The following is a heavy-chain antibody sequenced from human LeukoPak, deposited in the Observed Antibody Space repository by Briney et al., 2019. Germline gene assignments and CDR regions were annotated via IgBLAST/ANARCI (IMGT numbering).Heavy chain of an antibody. CDR3: ARDCHYYDSSGYSFYYGMDV. CDR2: IYYSGST. V-gene: IGHV4-59*01. Sequence: PSETLSLTCTVSGGSISSYYWSWIRQPPGKGLEWIGYIYYSGSTNYNPSLKSRVTISVDTSKNQFSLKLSSVTAADTAVYYCARDCHYYDSSGYSFYYGMDVWGQGTTVTVSS. J-gene: IGHJ6*02. CDR1: GGSISSYY. D-gene: IGHD3-22*01.